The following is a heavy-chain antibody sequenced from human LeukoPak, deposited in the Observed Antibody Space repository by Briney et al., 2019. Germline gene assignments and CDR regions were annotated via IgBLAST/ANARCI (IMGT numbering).Heavy chain of an antibody. J-gene: IGHJ6*02. D-gene: IGHD2-2*01. CDR2: ISYDGSNK. CDR1: GFTFSSYA. Sequence: GGSLRLSCAASGFTFSSYAMHRVRQAPGKGLEWVAVISYDGSNKYYADSVKGRFTISRDNSKNTLYLQMNSLRAEDTAVYYCARDQDCSSTSCYWGYYYYYYGMDVWGQGTTVTVSS. V-gene: IGHV3-30-3*01. CDR3: ARDQDCSSTSCYWGYYYYYYGMDV.